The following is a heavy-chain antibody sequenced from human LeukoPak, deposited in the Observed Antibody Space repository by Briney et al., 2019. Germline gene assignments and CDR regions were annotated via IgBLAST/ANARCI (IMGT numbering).Heavy chain of an antibody. D-gene: IGHD1-14*01. J-gene: IGHJ6*03. CDR2: IYYSGST. CDR1: GGSISSHH. Sequence: SETLSLTCTVSGGSISSHHWSWIRQPPGKGLEWNGYIYYSGSTNYNPSLKSRVTISVDTSKNQFSLKLSSVSAADTAVYYCARVSTTTYYYHYYMDVWGKGTTVTVSS. V-gene: IGHV4-59*11. CDR3: ARVSTTTYYYHYYMDV.